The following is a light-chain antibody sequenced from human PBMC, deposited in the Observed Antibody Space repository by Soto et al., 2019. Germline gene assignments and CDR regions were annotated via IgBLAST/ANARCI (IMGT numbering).Light chain of an antibody. Sequence: DIVMTQSPDSLAVSLGERATINCKSSQSVLYSSNNKNYLAWYQQKPGQPPKLHIYWASTQESGVPDRFSGNRFGADFTLTISSLQAEDGAVYYCQQYYSTPYTFGQGTKLEIK. CDR1: QSVLYSSNNKNY. V-gene: IGKV4-1*01. CDR2: WAS. J-gene: IGKJ2*01. CDR3: QQYYSTPYT.